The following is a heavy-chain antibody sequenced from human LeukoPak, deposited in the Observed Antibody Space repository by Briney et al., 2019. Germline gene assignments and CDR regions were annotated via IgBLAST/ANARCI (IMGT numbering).Heavy chain of an antibody. Sequence: GGSLRLSCSASGFTFSSYDMSWVRQAPGKGLEWVSSISGSGDRTIYADSVRGRLTISRDKSKNTLYLRMSSLRVEDTAVYYCAKVPQPDYYFDYWGQGSLVTVSS. CDR1: GFTFSSYD. J-gene: IGHJ4*02. CDR3: AKVPQPDYYFDY. CDR2: ISGSGDRT. V-gene: IGHV3-23*01.